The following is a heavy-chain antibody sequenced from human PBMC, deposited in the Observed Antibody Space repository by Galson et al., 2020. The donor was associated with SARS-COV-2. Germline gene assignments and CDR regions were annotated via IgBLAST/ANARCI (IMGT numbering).Heavy chain of an antibody. V-gene: IGHV3-30*01. CDR2: ISYDGSNK. CDR1: GFTFSSYA. CDR3: ARGGNYDSSGYRDPVFDY. D-gene: IGHD3-22*01. J-gene: IGHJ4*02. Sequence: GESLKISCAASGFTFSSYAMHWVRQAPGKGLEWVAVISYDGSNKYYADSVKGRFTISRDNSKNTLYLQMNSLRAEDTAVYYCARGGNYDSSGYRDPVFDYWGQGTLVTVSS.